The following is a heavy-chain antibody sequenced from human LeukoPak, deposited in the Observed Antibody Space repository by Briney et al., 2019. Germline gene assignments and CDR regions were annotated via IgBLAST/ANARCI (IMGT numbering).Heavy chain of an antibody. CDR2: IRYDGSNK. D-gene: IGHD3-10*01. CDR3: AKDSSKRGVRVVITY. V-gene: IGHV3-30*02. J-gene: IGHJ4*02. Sequence: GGSLRLSCAASGFTFSSYGMHWVRQAPGKGLEWVAFIRYDGSNKYYADSVKGRFPISRDHSKNTLYLKMNTLRAEDPAVYYCAKDSSKRGVRVVITYWGQGTLVTVTS. CDR1: GFTFSSYG.